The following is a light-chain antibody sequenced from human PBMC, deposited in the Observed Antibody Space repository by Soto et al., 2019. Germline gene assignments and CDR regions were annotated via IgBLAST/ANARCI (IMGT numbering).Light chain of an antibody. Sequence: QSALTQPAAVSGSPGQSITISCTGTSSDVGAYNYVSWYQQHPGKAPKLMIYDVSNRPSGVSNRFSGSKSGNTASLTISWLPAEDEGDYCCNSYTRSSSVVFGGGTKVTAL. CDR2: DVS. J-gene: IGLJ2*01. V-gene: IGLV2-14*03. CDR3: NSYTRSSSVV. CDR1: SSDVGAYNY.